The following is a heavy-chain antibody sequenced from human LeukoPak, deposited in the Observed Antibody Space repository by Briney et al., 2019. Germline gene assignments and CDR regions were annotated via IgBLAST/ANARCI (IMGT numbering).Heavy chain of an antibody. CDR2: INHSGST. CDR3: ARETTSSWYDLYYYYGMDV. J-gene: IGHJ6*02. D-gene: IGHD6-13*01. V-gene: IGHV4-34*01. CDR1: GGSFSGYY. Sequence: PSETLSLTCAVYGGSFSGYYWSWIRQPPGKGLESIGEINHSGSTNYNPSLKGRVTISVDTSKNQFSLKLSSVTAADTAVYYCARETTSSWYDLYYYYGMDVWGQGTTVTVSS.